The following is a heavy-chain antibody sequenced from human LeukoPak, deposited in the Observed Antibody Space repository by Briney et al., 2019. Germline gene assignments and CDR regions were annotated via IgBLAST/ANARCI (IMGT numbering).Heavy chain of an antibody. CDR2: INTNTGNP. J-gene: IGHJ4*02. CDR3: ARVIWLADKYYFDH. Sequence: ASVKVSCKASGGTFSSYAISWVRQAPGQGLEWMGWINTNTGNPTYVQGFTGRFVFSFDTSVSTAYLQISSLKAEDTAVYYCARVIWLADKYYFDHWGQGTLVTVSS. V-gene: IGHV7-4-1*02. D-gene: IGHD3-10*01. CDR1: GGTFSSYA.